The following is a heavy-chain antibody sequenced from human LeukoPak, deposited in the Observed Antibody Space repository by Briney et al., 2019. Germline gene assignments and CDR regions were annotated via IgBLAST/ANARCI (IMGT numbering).Heavy chain of an antibody. CDR3: TTRACHAGGCSSSFYYYYGLHF. J-gene: IGHJ6*02. CDR1: GNSISNYA. V-gene: IGHV1-69*13. Sequence: SVKVSCKASGNSISNYAVSWVRQAPGQGFEWMGGIIPIFGTADYAQKFQGRVTITADQSTSTTYMALSSLKSEDTATYYCTTRACHAGGCSSSFYYYYGLHFWGQGTTDSVSS. D-gene: IGHD3-16*01. CDR2: IIPIFGTA.